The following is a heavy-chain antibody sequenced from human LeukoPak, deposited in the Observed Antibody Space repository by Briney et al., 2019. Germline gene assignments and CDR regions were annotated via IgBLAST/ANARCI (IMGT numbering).Heavy chain of an antibody. D-gene: IGHD6-13*01. CDR3: ARHSSSWYGQGWFDP. J-gene: IGHJ5*02. CDR1: GGSISSNNW. CDR2: IYHSGST. Sequence: SGTLSLTCAVSGGSISSNNWWGWVRQPPGKGLEWIGEIYHSGSTYYNPSLKSRVTISVDRSKNQFSLKLSSVTAADTAVYYCARHSSSWYGQGWFDPWGQGTLVTVSS. V-gene: IGHV4-4*02.